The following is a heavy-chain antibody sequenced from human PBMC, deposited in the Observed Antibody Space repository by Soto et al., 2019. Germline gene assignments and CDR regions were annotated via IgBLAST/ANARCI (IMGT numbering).Heavy chain of an antibody. CDR1: GYTFTGYY. D-gene: IGHD6-19*01. Sequence: QVQLVQSGAEVKKPGASVKVSCKASGYTFTGYYMHWVRQAPGQGLERMGWINPSSGGTNYAQKVQGRVTMTRETSISTTYMELSRLRSDDTSVYYCAREDSSGWLKYGMDVWCQGTTVTVSS. V-gene: IGHV1-2*02. CDR3: AREDSSGWLKYGMDV. CDR2: INPSSGGT. J-gene: IGHJ6*02.